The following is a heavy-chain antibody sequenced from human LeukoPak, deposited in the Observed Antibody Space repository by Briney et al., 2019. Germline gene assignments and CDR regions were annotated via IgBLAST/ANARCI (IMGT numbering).Heavy chain of an antibody. J-gene: IGHJ4*02. D-gene: IGHD3-10*01. Sequence: GGSLRLSSAASGFTFTKNSMSWVRQAPGKGLEWVSSISSSSSYIFYADSVRGRFTISRDAAKNSMYLQMNSLRAEDTAVYYCARVESGSYFTYFDYWGQGTLVTVSS. CDR3: ARVESGSYFTYFDY. CDR2: ISSSSSYI. V-gene: IGHV3-21*01. CDR1: GFTFTKNS.